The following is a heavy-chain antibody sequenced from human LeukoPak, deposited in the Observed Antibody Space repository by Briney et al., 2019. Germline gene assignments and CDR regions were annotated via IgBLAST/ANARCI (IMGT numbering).Heavy chain of an antibody. Sequence: GGSLRLSCAASGFTVSSNYMSWVRQAPGKGLEWVTVIYSDGNTYYADSVKGRFTISRDNSKNTLYLQMNSLRAEDTAVYYCARDFSGRGDAFDIWGQGTMVTVSS. CDR1: GFTVSSNY. CDR2: IYSDGNT. J-gene: IGHJ3*02. CDR3: ARDFSGRGDAFDI. V-gene: IGHV3-53*01. D-gene: IGHD1-26*01.